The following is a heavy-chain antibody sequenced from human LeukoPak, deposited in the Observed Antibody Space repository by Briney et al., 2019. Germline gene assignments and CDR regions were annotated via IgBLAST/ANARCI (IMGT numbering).Heavy chain of an antibody. Sequence: GGSLRLSCAASGFTFSPAWMHWVRQAPGMGLEWVSRSNGDGTDTIYADSVKGRFTISRDNARNTLYLQMNSLRAEDTAVYYCTRDSHGGVDYWGQGTLVTVSS. D-gene: IGHD3-10*01. CDR3: TRDSHGGVDY. V-gene: IGHV3-74*01. CDR2: SNGDGTDT. CDR1: GFTFSPAW. J-gene: IGHJ4*02.